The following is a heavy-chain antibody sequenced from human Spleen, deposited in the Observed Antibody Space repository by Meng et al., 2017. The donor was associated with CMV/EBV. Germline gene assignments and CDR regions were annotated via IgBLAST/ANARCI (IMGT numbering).Heavy chain of an antibody. J-gene: IGHJ6*02. CDR2: INLNTGGT. CDR3: ARDYYGGTSDPMYYYAMDV. D-gene: IGHD4-23*01. V-gene: IGHV1-2*02. Sequence: ASVKVSCKASGYMFIDSYMHWVRQAPGQGLEWMGWINLNTGGTNYAQKFQGRVTMTRDTSISTAYMELRSLRSEDTAVYYCARDYYGGTSDPMYYYAMDVWGQGTTVTVSS. CDR1: GYMFIDSY.